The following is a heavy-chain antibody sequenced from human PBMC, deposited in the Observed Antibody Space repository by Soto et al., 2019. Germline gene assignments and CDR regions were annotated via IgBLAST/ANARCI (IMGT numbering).Heavy chain of an antibody. CDR1: GYTFTTYG. CDR3: ARVGKAGDYGDYGRYYFDY. D-gene: IGHD4-17*01. J-gene: IGHJ4*01. V-gene: IGHV1-18*04. CDR2: ISAYSGNT. Sequence: QVQLVQSGAEVKKPGASVKVSCKASGYTFTTYGITWVRQAPGQGLEWMGWISAYSGNTNYAQKLQGRLTVTTDTATNTADMDLRSLRSDDTAVYYCARVGKAGDYGDYGRYYFDYWGHGTLVTVSS.